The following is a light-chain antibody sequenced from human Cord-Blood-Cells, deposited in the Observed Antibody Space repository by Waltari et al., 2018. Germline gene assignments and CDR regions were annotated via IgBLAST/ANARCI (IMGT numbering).Light chain of an antibody. J-gene: IGLJ1*01. CDR2: EIS. CDR1: SSDVGSYNR. Sequence: QSALTQPPSVSGSPGQSVTISCTGTSSDVGSYNRVSCYQQPPGTAPNLMIYEISSRPSGVPARFSGSKSGNTASLTISGLQAEDEADYYCSSYTSSSTYVFGTGTKVTVL. CDR3: SSYTSSSTYV. V-gene: IGLV2-18*02.